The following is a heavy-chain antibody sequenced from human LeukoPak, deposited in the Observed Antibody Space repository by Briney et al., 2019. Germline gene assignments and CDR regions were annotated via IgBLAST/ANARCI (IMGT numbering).Heavy chain of an antibody. D-gene: IGHD6-13*01. CDR3: TKDRSPQQMWGSVKKWFEP. J-gene: IGHJ5*02. Sequence: QAGGSLRLSWAAAGFTFTSDSMNWVRQAPGKWLECVSFIRYDGSNKYYADSVKGRFTISRDNSKNTLYLRMNSLTDDDKSVYDCTKDRSPQQMWGSVKKWFEPWGQGTLVTVSS. CDR1: GFTFTSDS. V-gene: IGHV3-30*02. CDR2: IRYDGSNK.